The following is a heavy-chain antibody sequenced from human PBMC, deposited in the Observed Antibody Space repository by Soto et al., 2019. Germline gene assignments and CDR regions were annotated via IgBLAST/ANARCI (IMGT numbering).Heavy chain of an antibody. V-gene: IGHV1-18*04. CDR1: GYTFTSYG. CDR2: ISDYNGNT. CDR3: AREGGYCSSTSWYRWFDP. D-gene: IGHD2-2*02. Sequence: ASVKVSCKAFGYTFTSYGISWVRQAPGQGLEWMGWISDYNGNTNYAQKRQLRVTMTTDTSTSTAHMEMKSLRSDDTAVYYCAREGGYCSSTSWYRWFDPWGQGTLVAVSS. J-gene: IGHJ5*02.